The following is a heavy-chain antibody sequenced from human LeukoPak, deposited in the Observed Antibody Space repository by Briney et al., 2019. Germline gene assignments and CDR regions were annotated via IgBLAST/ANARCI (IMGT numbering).Heavy chain of an antibody. V-gene: IGHV5-51*01. CDR2: IYPGDSDP. J-gene: IGHJ6*03. CDR3: ARRRIVVVPAANLGDYYYYYYMDV. Sequence: GESLKISCKGSGYSFTSYWIGWVRQIPGKGLEWMGIIYPGDSDPSASPSFQGQATTSADKSISTAYLQGSSQKASDTAMYYCARRRIVVVPAANLGDYYYYYYMDVWGKGTTVTVSS. D-gene: IGHD2-2*01. CDR1: GYSFTSYW.